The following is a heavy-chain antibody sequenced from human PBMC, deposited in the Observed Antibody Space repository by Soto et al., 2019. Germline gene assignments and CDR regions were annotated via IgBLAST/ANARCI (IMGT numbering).Heavy chain of an antibody. Sequence: HVQLVQSGAEVKKPGASVKFSCKASGYNFTSDDINWVRQATGQVLEWMGWMNPNSGNTGYAQKFQGRVTMNRNTSISTAYMELRSLGSEDTYVYYCARDISGYVEPTPSWGQGTLVTVSS. J-gene: IGHJ4*02. V-gene: IGHV1-8*01. D-gene: IGHD5-12*01. CDR3: ARDISGYVEPTPS. CDR1: GYNFTSDD. CDR2: MNPNSGNT.